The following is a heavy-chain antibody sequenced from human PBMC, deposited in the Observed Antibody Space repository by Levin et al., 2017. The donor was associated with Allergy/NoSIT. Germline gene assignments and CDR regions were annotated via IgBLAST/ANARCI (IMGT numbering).Heavy chain of an antibody. CDR2: ISKDGNDK. D-gene: IGHD2-2*01. Sequence: GESLKISCAASGFNFSNNAMHWVRQAPGKGLEWVADISKDGNDKNFPDSLRGRFSISRDNSKTTLYRQMNSLRPEDTAMYYGAKMGGEVPAAFYAFDIWGHGTMVTVSS. CDR3: AKMGGEVPAAFYAFDI. V-gene: IGHV3-30-3*01. CDR1: GFNFSNNA. J-gene: IGHJ3*02.